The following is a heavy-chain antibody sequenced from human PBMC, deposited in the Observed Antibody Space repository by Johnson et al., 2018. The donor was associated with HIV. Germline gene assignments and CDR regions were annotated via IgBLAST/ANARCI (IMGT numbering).Heavy chain of an antibody. Sequence: QVQLVESGGGVVQPGGSLRLSCAASGFTFSSYAMHWVRQAPGKGLEWVAVISYDGSNKYSADSVKGRFTISRDNSKNTLYLQMNSLRAEDTAAYYCAKDATGYGGFDIWGQGTVVAVSS. J-gene: IGHJ3*02. V-gene: IGHV3-30-3*01. CDR3: AKDATGYGGFDI. CDR2: ISYDGSNK. D-gene: IGHD3-9*01. CDR1: GFTFSSYA.